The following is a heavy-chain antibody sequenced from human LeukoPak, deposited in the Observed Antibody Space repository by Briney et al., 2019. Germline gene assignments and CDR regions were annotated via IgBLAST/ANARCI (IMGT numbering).Heavy chain of an antibody. J-gene: IGHJ6*02. CDR2: LYRGDSDT. V-gene: IGHV5-51*01. D-gene: IGHD3-10*01. CDR3: ARHLQAGSITSGMDV. CDR1: GYSFTSYW. Sequence: GESLKISCKSSGYSFTSYWIAWVRQMPGKGLEWMGILYRGDSDTRYSPSFQGQVTISVDKSISTAYLQWSSLKASDTAMYYCARHLQAGSITSGMDVWGQGTTVTVSS.